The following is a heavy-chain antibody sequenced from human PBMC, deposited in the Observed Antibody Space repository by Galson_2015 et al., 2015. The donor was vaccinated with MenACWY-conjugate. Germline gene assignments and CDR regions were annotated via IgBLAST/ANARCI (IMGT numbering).Heavy chain of an antibody. Sequence: SLRLSCAASGFTFSSYAMSWVRQAPGKGLEWVSIISGSGGTTHYADSVKGRFTISRDNSKDTLYLQMNSLRAEDTAVYYCECATRHAFDIWGQGTMVT. D-gene: IGHD5-24*01. J-gene: IGHJ3*02. CDR1: GFTFSSYA. CDR2: ISGSGGTT. V-gene: IGHV3-23*01. CDR3: ECATRHAFDI.